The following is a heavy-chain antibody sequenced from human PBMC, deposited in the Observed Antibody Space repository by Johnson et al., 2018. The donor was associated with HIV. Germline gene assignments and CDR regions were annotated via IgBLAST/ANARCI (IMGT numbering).Heavy chain of an antibody. CDR2: ISYDGSNK. Sequence: QVQLVESGGGVVQPGRSLRLSCAASGFTFSNYAMHWVRQAPGKGLEWVAVISYDGSNKYYADSVKGRFTISRDNSKNTLYLQMNSLRAEDTAVYYCASCTAMVNLDAFDIWGQGTMVTVSS. V-gene: IGHV3-30-3*01. J-gene: IGHJ3*02. CDR3: ASCTAMVNLDAFDI. D-gene: IGHD5-18*01. CDR1: GFTFSNYA.